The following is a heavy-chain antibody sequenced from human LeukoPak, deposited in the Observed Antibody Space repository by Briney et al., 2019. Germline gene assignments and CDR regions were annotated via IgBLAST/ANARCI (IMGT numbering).Heavy chain of an antibody. V-gene: IGHV3-74*01. CDR3: ARHLNYYLDY. CDR2: ISSDGSIT. D-gene: IGHD3-10*01. J-gene: IGHJ4*02. Sequence: GGSLRLSCAASGFTFSTYWLHWVRQAPGKGLVWVSRISSDGSITSYADSVKGRFTISRDNAKNTLYLQMNSLRAEDTAVYYCARHLNYYLDYWGQGTLVTVSS. CDR1: GFTFSTYW.